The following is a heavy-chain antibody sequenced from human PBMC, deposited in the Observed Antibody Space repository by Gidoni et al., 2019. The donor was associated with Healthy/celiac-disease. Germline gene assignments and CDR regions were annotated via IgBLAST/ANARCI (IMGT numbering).Heavy chain of an antibody. J-gene: IGHJ6*02. D-gene: IGHD4-17*01. CDR3: ARGPTVTTLFYYYYGMDV. V-gene: IGHV1-69*01. CDR2: IIPIFGTA. Sequence: QVQLVQSGAEVKKPGSSVKVSCKASGGTFSSYAISWVRQAPGQGLEWMGGIIPIFGTANYAQKFQGRVTITADESTSTAYMELSSLRSEDTAVYYCARGPTVTTLFYYYYGMDVWGQGTTVTVSS. CDR1: GGTFSSYA.